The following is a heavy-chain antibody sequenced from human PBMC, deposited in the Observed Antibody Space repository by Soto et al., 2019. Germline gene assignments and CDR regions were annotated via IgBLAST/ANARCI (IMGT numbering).Heavy chain of an antibody. CDR3: GGAGQGGYYYYGMDV. CDR1: GGTFSSYA. V-gene: IGHV1-69*05. J-gene: IGHJ6*02. CDR2: IIPIFGTA. D-gene: IGHD3-16*01. Sequence: QVQLVQSGAEVKKPGSSVKVSCKASGGTFSSYAISWVRQAPGQGLEWMGGIIPIFGTANYAQKFQGRVPIXXEXSXXPAYMGLGSARSEDTAVDYWGGAGQGGYYYYGMDVWGQGTTVTVSS.